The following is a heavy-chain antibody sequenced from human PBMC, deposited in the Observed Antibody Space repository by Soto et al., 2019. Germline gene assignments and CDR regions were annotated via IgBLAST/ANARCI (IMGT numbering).Heavy chain of an antibody. CDR1: GGTFSSYA. V-gene: IGHV1-69*05. CDR3: AREENCSGGTCYSEYFHR. J-gene: IGHJ1*01. CDR2: IIPIFGTA. Sequence: GASVKVSCKASGGTFSSYAISWVRQAPGQGLEWMGGIIPIFGTANYAQNFQGRVTMTRDTSTTTIYMELSSLRSDDTAIYYCAREENCSGGTCYSEYFHRWGQGTLVTVS. D-gene: IGHD2-15*01.